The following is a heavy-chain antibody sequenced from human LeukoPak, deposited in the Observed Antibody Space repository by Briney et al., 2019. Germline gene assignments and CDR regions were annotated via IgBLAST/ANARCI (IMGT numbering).Heavy chain of an antibody. J-gene: IGHJ3*02. CDR2: IYSRGST. V-gene: IGHV4-4*07. CDR3: ARDRQLADAFDI. D-gene: IGHD6-6*01. CDR1: GGSITSYY. Sequence: SETLSLTCTVSGGSITSYYWSLIRQSAGKGLEWIGRIYSRGSTNYNPSLKSRVTMSVDTSKNQFSLKLSSVTAADTAVYYCARDRQLADAFDIWGQGTMVTVSS.